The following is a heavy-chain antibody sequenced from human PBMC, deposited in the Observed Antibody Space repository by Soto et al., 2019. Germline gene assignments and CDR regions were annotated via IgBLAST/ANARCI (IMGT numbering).Heavy chain of an antibody. CDR1: GFSFSEYG. CDR2: ISGNKMTT. D-gene: IGHD3-16*02. CDR3: AKRRLNTITSLSDW. V-gene: IGHV3-23*01. Sequence: EIQLLESGGGLAQPGGSLRLSCVASGFSFSEYGISWVRQTPQKTLEWVASISGNKMTTFYPDSVKGRFFISRDNSDNTLHLQMNSLRDDDTAIYYCAKRRLNTITSLSDWWGQGVQVTVSS. J-gene: IGHJ1*01.